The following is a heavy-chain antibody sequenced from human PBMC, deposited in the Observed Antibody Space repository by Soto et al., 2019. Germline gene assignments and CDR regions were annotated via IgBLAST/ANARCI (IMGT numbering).Heavy chain of an antibody. D-gene: IGHD4-17*01. CDR2: ISGSGGST. J-gene: IGHJ6*02. CDR3: AILRLPNYYYYGMDV. V-gene: IGHV3-23*01. CDR1: GFTFSSYA. Sequence: EVQLLESGGGLVQPGGSLRLSCAASGFTFSSYAMSWVRQAPGKGLEWVSAISGSGGSTYYADSVKGRFTISRDNSKNTLYLQMNSLRAEDTAVYYCAILRLPNYYYYGMDVWGQGTTVTVSS.